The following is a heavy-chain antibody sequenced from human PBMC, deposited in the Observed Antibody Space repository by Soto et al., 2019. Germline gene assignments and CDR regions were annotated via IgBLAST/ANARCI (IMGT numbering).Heavy chain of an antibody. CDR3: TRGGPGTWRFDP. V-gene: IGHV3-73*01. CDR1: GFTFSGSV. Sequence: EEQLVESGGGLVQPGGSLKLSCAASGFTFSGSVVHWVRQASGKGLEWVGRIRSKANGYATAYAASVKGRFTISRDDSGNTAYLQMNSLKIEDTAVYYCTRGGPGTWRFDPWGQGTLVT. J-gene: IGHJ5*02. CDR2: IRSKANGYAT.